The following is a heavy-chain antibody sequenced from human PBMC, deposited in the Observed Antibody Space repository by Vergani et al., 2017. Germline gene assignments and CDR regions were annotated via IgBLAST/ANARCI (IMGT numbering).Heavy chain of an antibody. Sequence: QVQLQESGPGLVKPSQTLSLTCTVSGGSISSGGYYWSWIRQPAGKGLEWIGRIYTSGSTNYNPSLKSRVTISVDTSKNQFSLKLSSVTAADTAVYYCARDLQGGGYSYGYSWYFDLWGRGTLVTVSS. J-gene: IGHJ2*01. D-gene: IGHD5-18*01. CDR2: IYTSGST. V-gene: IGHV4-61*02. CDR3: ARDLQGGGYSYGYSWYFDL. CDR1: GGSISSGGYY.